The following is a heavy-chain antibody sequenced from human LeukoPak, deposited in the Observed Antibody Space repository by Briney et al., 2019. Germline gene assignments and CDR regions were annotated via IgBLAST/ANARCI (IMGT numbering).Heavy chain of an antibody. J-gene: IGHJ4*02. CDR1: GFTLSDYA. V-gene: IGHV3-23*01. Sequence: GGSLRLSCAASGFTLSDYAMSWVRQTPGKGLEWVAAISGTGGDTYYADSVKGRFTLSRDNPKDTVYLQMNSLRTEDTAVYYCAKLRSISWYASCDYWGQGTLVTVSS. D-gene: IGHD6-13*01. CDR2: ISGTGGDT. CDR3: AKLRSISWYASCDY.